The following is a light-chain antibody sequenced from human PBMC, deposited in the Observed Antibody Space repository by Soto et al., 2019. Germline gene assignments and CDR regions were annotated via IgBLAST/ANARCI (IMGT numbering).Light chain of an antibody. J-gene: IGKJ1*01. CDR2: SAS. V-gene: IGKV3-15*01. Sequence: IVMTQSPATLSVSPGERATLSCRASQSVSSDLAWYHQKPGQAPRLLIYSASTRATGIPARFSGSGSGTEFTLTINSLQSEDFAVYYCQQYNNWPRTFGQGTKVEIK. CDR1: QSVSSD. CDR3: QQYNNWPRT.